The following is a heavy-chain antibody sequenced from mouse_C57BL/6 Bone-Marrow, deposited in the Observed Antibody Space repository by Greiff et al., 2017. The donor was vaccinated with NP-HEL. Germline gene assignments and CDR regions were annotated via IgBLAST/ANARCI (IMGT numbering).Heavy chain of an antibody. CDR3: ARGANFYWYFDV. V-gene: IGHV3-3*01. D-gene: IGHD3-1*01. Sequence: EVQLQESGPSLVRPSQTLSLTCTVTGFSINSDCYWIWIRQFPGNKLEYIGYTFYSGITYYNPSLESRTYITRDTSKNQFSLKLSSVTTEDTATYYGARGANFYWYFDVWGTGTTVTVSS. CDR1: GFSINSDCY. CDR2: TFYSGIT. J-gene: IGHJ1*03.